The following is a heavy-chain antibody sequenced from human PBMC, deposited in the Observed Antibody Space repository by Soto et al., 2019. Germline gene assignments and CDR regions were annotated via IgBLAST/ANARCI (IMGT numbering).Heavy chain of an antibody. D-gene: IGHD2-15*01. CDR3: ATLPPRIVVVMTDLPT. CDR1: GASISSTYW. J-gene: IGHJ5*02. CDR2: IYHTGTP. V-gene: IGHV4-4*02. Sequence: QLRESGPGLVKPSGTLSLTCFVSGASISSTYWWSWVRQTPGKRLEWIGQIYHTGTPSYIPSLKNRVTISFDKSNNQSSLRLTSMTAADTAVYYCATLPPRIVVVMTDLPTCVQGTLVTVSS.